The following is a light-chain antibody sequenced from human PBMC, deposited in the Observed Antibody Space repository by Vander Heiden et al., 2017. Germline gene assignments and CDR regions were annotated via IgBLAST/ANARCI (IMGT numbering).Light chain of an antibody. CDR2: VGS. Sequence: DIVMTLSPLCLPVTPGEPAAISCGSSQRLLHTKGYNSLAWYLQKPGQSPQLLIYVGSNRASGVPDRFSGSASGTDFTLKISRVEAEDVGVYYCMQALQTPFTFGQGTKLEIK. CDR1: QRLLHTKGYNS. J-gene: IGKJ2*01. CDR3: MQALQTPFT. V-gene: IGKV2-28*01.